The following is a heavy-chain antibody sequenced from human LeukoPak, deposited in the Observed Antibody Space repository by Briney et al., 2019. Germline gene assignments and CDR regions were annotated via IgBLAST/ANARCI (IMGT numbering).Heavy chain of an antibody. Sequence: SETLSLTCAVCGGSFSGYYWSWIRQPPGKGLEWIGEINHSGSTNYNPSLKSRVTISVDTSKNQSSLKLSSVTAADTAVYYCARAGSYDFWSGYYTGWFDPWGQGTLVTVSS. J-gene: IGHJ5*02. CDR2: INHSGST. D-gene: IGHD3-3*01. CDR1: GGSFSGYY. CDR3: ARAGSYDFWSGYYTGWFDP. V-gene: IGHV4-34*01.